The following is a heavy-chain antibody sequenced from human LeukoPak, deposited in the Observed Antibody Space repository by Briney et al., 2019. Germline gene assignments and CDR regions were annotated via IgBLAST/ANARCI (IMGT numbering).Heavy chain of an antibody. CDR1: GFTFSSYA. CDR3: AKAPRYCSGGSCYPSSI. J-gene: IGHJ3*02. CDR2: ISGSGGST. D-gene: IGHD2-15*01. V-gene: IGHV3-23*01. Sequence: PGGYLRLSCAASGFTFSSYAMSWVRQAPGKGLEWVSAISGSGGSTYYADSVKGRFTISRDNSKNTLYLQMNSLRAEDTAVYYCAKAPRYCSGGSCYPSSIWGQGTMVTVSS.